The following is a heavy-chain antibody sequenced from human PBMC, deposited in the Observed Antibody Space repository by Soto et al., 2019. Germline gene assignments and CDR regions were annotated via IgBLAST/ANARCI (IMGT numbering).Heavy chain of an antibody. CDR1: GGTFSSYA. V-gene: IGHV1-69*01. D-gene: IGHD6-6*01. CDR3: ARAEYSRSYGTYYYYGMDV. CDR2: IIPILGTA. Sequence: QVQLVQSGAEVKKPGSSVKVSCKASGGTFSSYAISWVRQAPGQGLAWMGGIIPILGTANYAQQFQGRFTITAEESRSTAYMERSRLRSEDTAVYYCARAEYSRSYGTYYYYGMDVCGQGTTVTVSS. J-gene: IGHJ6*02.